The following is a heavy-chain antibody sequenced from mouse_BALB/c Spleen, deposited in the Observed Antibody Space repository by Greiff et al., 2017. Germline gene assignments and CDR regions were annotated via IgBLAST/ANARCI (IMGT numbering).Heavy chain of an antibody. CDR3: TRWGSYYFDY. CDR2: IYPGSGST. V-gene: IGHV1S22*01. J-gene: IGHJ2*01. Sequence: KQPGSELVRPGASVKLSCKASGYTFTSYWMHWVKQRHGQGLEWIGNIYPGSGSTNYDEKFKSKGTLTVDTSSSTAYMHLSSLTSEDSAVYYCTRWGSYYFDYWGQGTTLTVSS. CDR1: GYTFTSYW. D-gene: IGHD1-1*01.